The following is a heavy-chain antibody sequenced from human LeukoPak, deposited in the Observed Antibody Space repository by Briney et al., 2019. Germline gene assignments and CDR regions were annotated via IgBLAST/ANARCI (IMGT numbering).Heavy chain of an antibody. V-gene: IGHV3-23*01. CDR3: AKDLVTYSSSRENWFGP. D-gene: IGHD6-13*01. Sequence: GGSLRLSCAASGFTFGSYGMSWVRQAPGKGLEWVSAISGSGGSTYYADSVKGRFTISRDNSKNTLYLQMNSLRAEDTDVYYCAKDLVTYSSSRENWFGPWGQGTLVTVSS. CDR2: ISGSGGST. J-gene: IGHJ5*02. CDR1: GFTFGSYG.